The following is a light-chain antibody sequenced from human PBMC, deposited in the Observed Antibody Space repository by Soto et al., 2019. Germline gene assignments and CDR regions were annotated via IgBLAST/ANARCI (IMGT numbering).Light chain of an antibody. CDR2: GNI. J-gene: IGLJ3*02. CDR1: SSNIGAPYD. V-gene: IGLV1-40*01. Sequence: QSVLTQPPSVSGAPGQRVTISCTGSSSNIGAPYDVHWYQQLPGTAPKLLIYGNINRPSGVPDRFSGSKSGTSASLAISGLQAEDEADYYCQSYDRSLSGVVFGGGTKVTVL. CDR3: QSYDRSLSGVV.